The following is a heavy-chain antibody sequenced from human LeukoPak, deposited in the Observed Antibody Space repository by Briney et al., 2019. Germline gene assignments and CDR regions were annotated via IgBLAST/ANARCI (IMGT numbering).Heavy chain of an antibody. Sequence: GGSLRLSCAASGFTVSSNYMSWVRQAPGKGLEWVSVIYSGCSTYYADSVKGGFTISRDNSKNTLYLQMNSLRAEDTAVYYCARELALGYCSGGSCYSGYYFDYWGQGTLVTVSS. V-gene: IGHV3-53*01. CDR3: ARELALGYCSGGSCYSGYYFDY. J-gene: IGHJ4*02. CDR1: GFTVSSNY. CDR2: IYSGCST. D-gene: IGHD2-15*01.